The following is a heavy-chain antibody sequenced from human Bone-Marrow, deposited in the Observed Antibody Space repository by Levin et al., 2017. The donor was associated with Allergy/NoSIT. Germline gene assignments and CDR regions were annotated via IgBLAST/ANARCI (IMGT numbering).Heavy chain of an antibody. Sequence: PGGSLRLSCVPSGFNFSTYTMYWVRQAPGKGLEWVSSIRSSSTYIHYADSVKGRFTISRDNAKNSLYLQMNSLRDDETAVYYCARGAAVPGSPRGGMDVWGQGTTVSVSS. CDR3: ARGAAVPGSPRGGMDV. V-gene: IGHV3-21*01. CDR2: IRSSSTYI. J-gene: IGHJ6*02. D-gene: IGHD6-13*01. CDR1: GFNFSTYT.